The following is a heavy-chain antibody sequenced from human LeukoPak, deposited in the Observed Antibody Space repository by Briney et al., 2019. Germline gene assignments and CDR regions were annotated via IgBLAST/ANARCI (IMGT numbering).Heavy chain of an antibody. V-gene: IGHV1-2*02. CDR2: INPNSGGT. J-gene: IGHJ4*02. D-gene: IGHD3-22*01. Sequence: ASVKVSCKASGYTFTGYYMHWVRRAPGQGLEWMGWINPNSGGTNYAQKFQCRVTMTRDTSISTAYMELSRLRSDDTAVYYCARAYYYDSSPEDYWGQGTLVTVSS. CDR1: GYTFTGYY. CDR3: ARAYYYDSSPEDY.